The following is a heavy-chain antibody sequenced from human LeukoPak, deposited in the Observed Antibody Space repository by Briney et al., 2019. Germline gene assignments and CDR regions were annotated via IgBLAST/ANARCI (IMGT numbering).Heavy chain of an antibody. J-gene: IGHJ5*02. CDR2: INLNTGYT. V-gene: IGHV1-2*02. CDR3: AEDVGRTGTNCFDP. D-gene: IGHD1-1*01. Sequence: GASVKVSCKPSGDTFTANYLHWVRQAPGQGLEWLGWINLNTGYTKYAQKFQGRVTMTRDTSTSSAFMELSRLRSDDTAVYFCAEDVGRTGTNCFDPWGQGTLVTASS. CDR1: GDTFTANY.